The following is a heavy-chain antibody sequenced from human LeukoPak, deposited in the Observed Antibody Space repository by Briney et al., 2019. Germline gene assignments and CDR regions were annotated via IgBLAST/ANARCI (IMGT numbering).Heavy chain of an antibody. CDR3: ARDRWELLRSVDC. CDR1: GFTFSSYS. D-gene: IGHD2-15*01. V-gene: IGHV3-21*01. Sequence: PGGSLRLSCAASGFTFSSYSMNWVRQAPGKGLEWLSSIGSTGAYIFYADSVKGRFTISRDNAKNSLYLQMNSLRAEDTAIYYCARDRWELLRSVDCWGQGTLVAVSS. CDR2: IGSTGAYI. J-gene: IGHJ4*02.